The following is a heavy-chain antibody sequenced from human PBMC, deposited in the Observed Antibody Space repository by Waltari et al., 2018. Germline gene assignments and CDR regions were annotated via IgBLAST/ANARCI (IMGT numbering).Heavy chain of an antibody. CDR3: AKAADLVATSKIWSAFDI. V-gene: IGHV3-30*02. Sequence: QVQLQESGPGLVKPSETLSLTCTVSGGSISSYYWNWIRQPAGKGLEWVAIIWYDGSNKYYADSVKGRFTISRDNSRNTLYLQMNSLRAEDTAMYYCAKAADLVATSKIWSAFDIWGQGTMVTVSS. D-gene: IGHD5-12*01. CDR1: GGSISSYY. CDR2: IWYDGSNK. J-gene: IGHJ3*02.